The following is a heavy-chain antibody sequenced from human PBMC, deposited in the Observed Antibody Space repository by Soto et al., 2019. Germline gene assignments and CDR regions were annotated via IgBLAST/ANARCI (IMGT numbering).Heavy chain of an antibody. J-gene: IGHJ3*02. CDR2: ISYDGSNK. CDR3: ARAGYDAFDI. V-gene: IGHV3-30-3*01. Sequence: QVQLGESGGGVVQPGRSLRLSCAASGFTFSSYAMHWVRQAPDKGLEWVAVISYDGSNKYYADSVKGRFTVSRDNSKNTLYLQMNSLRAEDTAVYYCARAGYDAFDIWGQGTMVTVSS. D-gene: IGHD2-15*01. CDR1: GFTFSSYA.